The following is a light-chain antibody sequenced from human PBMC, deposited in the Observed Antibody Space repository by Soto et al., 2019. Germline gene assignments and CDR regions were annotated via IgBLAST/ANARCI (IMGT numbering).Light chain of an antibody. Sequence: QSALTQPASVSGSPGQSITISCSGTSSDVGRYNYVSWYQQHPDKAPQLMIFDVTNRPSGVSNRFSGSRSGNTASLTISGLQAEDEADYYCSSYASSSPVVFGGGTQLTVL. J-gene: IGLJ3*02. CDR3: SSYASSSPVV. CDR2: DVT. CDR1: SSDVGRYNY. V-gene: IGLV2-14*01.